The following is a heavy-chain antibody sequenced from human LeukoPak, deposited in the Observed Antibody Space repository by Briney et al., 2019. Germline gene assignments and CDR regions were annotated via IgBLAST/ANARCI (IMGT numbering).Heavy chain of an antibody. J-gene: IGHJ4*02. D-gene: IGHD1-14*01. CDR2: IYAGGGSGA. CDR3: LRQGPGNPPR. Sequence: GGSLRLSCAASGFGVGSNDMSWVRQAPGKGREWVSLIYAGGGSGAYYADSVRGRFTGSRHDSKNTLDLQMNSLRVDDTAMYYCLRQGPGNPPRWGQGTLVTVSS. CDR1: GFGVGSND. V-gene: IGHV3-53*04.